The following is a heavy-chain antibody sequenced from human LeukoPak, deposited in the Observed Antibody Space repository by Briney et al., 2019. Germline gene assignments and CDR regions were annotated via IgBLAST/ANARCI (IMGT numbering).Heavy chain of an antibody. D-gene: IGHD2-2*01. J-gene: IGHJ4*02. V-gene: IGHV3-21*01. CDR3: ARGPALYCTSSSCLDGVD. Sequence: SGGSLRLSCAASGFTFNDYAMNWVRQAPGKGLEWVSSISSGGSYISYADSVKGRFTVSRDNAKASLFLQMRSLRDEDTAVYHCARGPALYCTSSSCLDGVDWGQGTLVSVSS. CDR2: ISSGGSYI. CDR1: GFTFNDYA.